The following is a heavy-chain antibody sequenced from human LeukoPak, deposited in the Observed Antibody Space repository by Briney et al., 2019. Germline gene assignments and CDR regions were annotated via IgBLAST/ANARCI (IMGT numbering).Heavy chain of an antibody. CDR2: INPSGGST. CDR1: RNTFTGYY. Sequence: ASVKVSCMASRNTFTGYYMHWVRQAPQQGLEWMGIINPSGGSTSCAQKFQGRVTMTRDISTSTVYMELSSLRSEDTDVYYCARDPAYYYDSSGYSGDYWGQGTLVTVSS. V-gene: IGHV1-46*01. CDR3: ARDPAYYYDSSGYSGDY. D-gene: IGHD3-22*01. J-gene: IGHJ4*02.